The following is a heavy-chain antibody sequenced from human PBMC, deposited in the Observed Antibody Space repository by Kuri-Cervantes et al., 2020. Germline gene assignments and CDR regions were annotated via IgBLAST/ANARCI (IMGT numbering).Heavy chain of an antibody. CDR2: IRSDGRNK. Sequence: GESLKISCAASGFTFSNHGMHWVRQAPGKGLEWVAFIRSDGRNKYYADSVKGRFTVSRDNSKSTLYLQLNSLSAEDTAVYYCAKDLPPNIAYWGQGTLVTVSS. D-gene: IGHD4/OR15-4a*01. CDR3: AKDLPPNIAY. V-gene: IGHV3-30*02. J-gene: IGHJ4*02. CDR1: GFTFSNHG.